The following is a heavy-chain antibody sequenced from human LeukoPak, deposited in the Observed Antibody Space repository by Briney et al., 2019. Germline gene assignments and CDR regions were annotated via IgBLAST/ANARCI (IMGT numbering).Heavy chain of an antibody. Sequence: AGGSLRLSCAASGFTSSSYDMHWVRQATGKGLEWVSAIGTAGDPYYPGSVKGRFTISRENAKNSLYLQMNSLRAGDTAVYYCARGSYYDSSGYYYALFDYWGQGTLVTVSS. CDR2: IGTAGDP. CDR1: GFTSSSYD. V-gene: IGHV3-13*05. J-gene: IGHJ4*02. D-gene: IGHD3-22*01. CDR3: ARGSYYDSSGYYYALFDY.